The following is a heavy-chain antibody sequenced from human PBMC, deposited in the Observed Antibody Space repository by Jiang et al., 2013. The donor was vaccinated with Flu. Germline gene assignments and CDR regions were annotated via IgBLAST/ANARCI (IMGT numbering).Heavy chain of an antibody. CDR2: INHSGST. V-gene: IGHV4-34*01. CDR3: ATSFGYCSADV. CDR1: GGSFSGYY. Sequence: ETLSLTCAVYGGSFSGYYWSWIRQPPGKGLEWIGEINHSGSTNYNPSLKSRVTISVDTSKNQFSLKLSSVTAADTAVYYCATSFGYCSADVWGQGTMVTVSS. J-gene: IGHJ3*01. D-gene: IGHD2-15*01.